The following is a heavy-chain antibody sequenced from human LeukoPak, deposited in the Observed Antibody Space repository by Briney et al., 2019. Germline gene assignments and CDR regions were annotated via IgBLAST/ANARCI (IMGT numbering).Heavy chain of an antibody. CDR1: GFTFSSYW. V-gene: IGHV3-74*01. J-gene: IGHJ4*02. CDR2: ISSDGSST. CDR3: AREDTSLEKYGFDY. Sequence: GGSLRLSCATSGFTFSSYWMHWVRQAPGKGLVWVSRISSDGSSTSYADSVKGRFTISRDNAKNTLYLQMNSLRAEDTAVYYCAREDTSLEKYGFDYWGQGTLVTVSS. D-gene: IGHD5-18*01.